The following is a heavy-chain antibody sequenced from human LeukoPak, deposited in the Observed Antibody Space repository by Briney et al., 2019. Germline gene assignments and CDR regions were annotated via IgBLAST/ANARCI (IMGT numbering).Heavy chain of an antibody. J-gene: IGHJ3*02. D-gene: IGHD3-22*01. CDR3: ASLGDSSAFDI. Sequence: SETLSLTCTVSGGSISSYYWSWIRQPAGKGLEWIGRIYTSGSTNYNPSFKSRVTMSVDTSKNQFSLKLSSVTAADTAVYYCASLGDSSAFDIWGQGTMVTVSS. CDR2: IYTSGST. V-gene: IGHV4-4*07. CDR1: GGSISSYY.